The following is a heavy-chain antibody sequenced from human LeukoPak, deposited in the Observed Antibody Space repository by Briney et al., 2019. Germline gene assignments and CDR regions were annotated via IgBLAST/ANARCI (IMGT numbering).Heavy chain of an antibody. V-gene: IGHV4-59*01. D-gene: IGHD5-12*01. CDR2: IYYSGST. CDR3: ARGEPITPFDY. Sequence: SETLSLTCTVSGGSISSYYWSWIRQPPGKGLEWIGYIYYSGSTNYNPSLKSRVTISVDTSKNQFSLKLSSVTAADTAVYYCARGEPITPFDYWGQGTLVTVSS. J-gene: IGHJ4*02. CDR1: GGSISSYY.